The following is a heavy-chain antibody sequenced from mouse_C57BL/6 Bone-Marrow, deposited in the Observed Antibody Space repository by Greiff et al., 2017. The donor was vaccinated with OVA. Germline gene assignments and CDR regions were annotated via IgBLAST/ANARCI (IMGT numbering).Heavy chain of an antibody. Sequence: EVQGVESGGGLVQPGGSLKLSCAASGFTFSDYYMYWVRQTPEKRLEWVAYISNGGGSTYYPDTVKGRFTISRDNAKNTLYLQMSRLKSEDTAMYYCARQAWDFDVWGTGTTVTVSS. CDR3: ARQAWDFDV. CDR2: ISNGGGST. CDR1: GFTFSDYY. J-gene: IGHJ1*03. V-gene: IGHV5-12*01.